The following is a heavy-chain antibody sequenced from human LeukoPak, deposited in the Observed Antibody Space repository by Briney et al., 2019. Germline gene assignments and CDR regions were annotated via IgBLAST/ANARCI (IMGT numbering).Heavy chain of an antibody. CDR2: ISGSGGST. J-gene: IGHJ4*02. CDR3: ATTPGYSSGWYESGFGY. D-gene: IGHD6-19*01. Sequence: GESLKISCAASGFTFSSYAMSWVRQAPGKGLEWVSAISGSGGSTYYADSVKGRFTISRDNSKNTLYLQMNSLRAEDTAVYYCATTPGYSSGWYESGFGYWGQGTLVTVSS. CDR1: GFTFSSYA. V-gene: IGHV3-23*01.